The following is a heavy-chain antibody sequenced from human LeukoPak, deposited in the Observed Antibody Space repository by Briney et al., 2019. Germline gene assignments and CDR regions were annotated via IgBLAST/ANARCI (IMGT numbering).Heavy chain of an antibody. CDR3: ARVSGYDWESFYDY. J-gene: IGHJ4*02. V-gene: IGHV4-4*02. D-gene: IGHD5-12*01. CDR2: IYHSGST. Sequence: SGTLSLTCAVSGGSISSSNWWSWVRQPPGQGLEWIGEIYHSGSTNYNPSLKSRVTISVDKSKNQFSLKLSSVTAADTAVYYCARVSGYDWESFYDYWGQGTLVTVSS. CDR1: GGSISSSNW.